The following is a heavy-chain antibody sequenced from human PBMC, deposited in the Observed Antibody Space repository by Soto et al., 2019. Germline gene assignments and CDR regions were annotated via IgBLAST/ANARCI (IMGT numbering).Heavy chain of an antibody. CDR1: GYTFTSYA. V-gene: IGHV1-3*01. D-gene: IGHD4-4*01. CDR2: INAGNGNT. CDR3: AGNQGTTAYPQYYYYGMDV. Sequence: ASVKVSCKASGYTFTSYAMHWVRQAPGQRLEWMGWINAGNGNTKYSQKFQGRVTITRDTSASTAYMELSSLRSEDTAVYYCAGNQGTTAYPQYYYYGMDVWGQGTTVTVSS. J-gene: IGHJ6*02.